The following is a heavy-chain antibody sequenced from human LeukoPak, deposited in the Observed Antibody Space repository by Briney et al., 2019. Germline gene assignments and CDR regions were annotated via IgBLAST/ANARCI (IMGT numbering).Heavy chain of an antibody. J-gene: IGHJ6*02. D-gene: IGHD3-10*01. Sequence: GGSLRLSCAASGFTFSSYAMSWARQAPGKGLEWVSGISGSGDSTHYVDSVKGRFTISRDNSRNTVYLQMSSLRGDDTAVYYCAKDSQGTYYGMDVWGQGTTVTVSS. CDR2: ISGSGDST. CDR3: AKDSQGTYYGMDV. CDR1: GFTFSSYA. V-gene: IGHV3-23*01.